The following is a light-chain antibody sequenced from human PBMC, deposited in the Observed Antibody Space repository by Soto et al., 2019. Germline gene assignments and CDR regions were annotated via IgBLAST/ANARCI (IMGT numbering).Light chain of an antibody. CDR1: NIGSKS. V-gene: IGLV3-21*02. CDR3: QVWDSSSDHWV. CDR2: DDS. Sequence: SYELTQPPSVSVAPGQTARITCGGNNIGSKSVHWYQQKPGQAPVLVVYDDSDRPSGIPGRFSGSNSGNTATLTISRVESGDEADYYCQVWDSSSDHWVFGGGTKLSV. J-gene: IGLJ3*02.